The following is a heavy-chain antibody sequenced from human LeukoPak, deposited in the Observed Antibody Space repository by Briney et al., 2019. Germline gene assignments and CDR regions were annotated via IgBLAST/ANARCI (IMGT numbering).Heavy chain of an antibody. CDR3: ARVHIVVVPAAILGSYYYYYMDV. J-gene: IGHJ6*03. D-gene: IGHD2-2*02. CDR1: GYTFTSYG. V-gene: IGHV1-18*01. CDR2: ISAYNGNT. Sequence: GASVKVSCKASGYTFTSYGISWVRQAPGQGLEWMGWISAYNGNTNYAQKLRGRVTMTTDTSTSTAYMELRSLRSDDTAVYYCARVHIVVVPAAILGSYYYYYMDVWGKGTTVTVSS.